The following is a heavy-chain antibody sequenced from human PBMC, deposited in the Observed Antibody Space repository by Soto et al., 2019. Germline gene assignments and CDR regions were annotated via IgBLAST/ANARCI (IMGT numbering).Heavy chain of an antibody. D-gene: IGHD1-20*01. CDR2: IGGGDHDR. V-gene: IGHV3-23*01. J-gene: IGHJ3*02. CDR1: GFSFSIFA. CDR3: VKDRMDHNSVWDPFDI. Sequence: EVQLLESGGGLVQPGGSLRLSCAACGFSFSIFAMSWIRQAPGKGLEWVSSIGGGDHDRYYTDSVRGRFTISRDNSKNTVFLQMNSLRAEDTAIYYCVKDRMDHNSVWDPFDIWGQGTMVTVSS.